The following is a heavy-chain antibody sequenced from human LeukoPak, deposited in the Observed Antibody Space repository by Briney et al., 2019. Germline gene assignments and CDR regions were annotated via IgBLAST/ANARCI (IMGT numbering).Heavy chain of an antibody. Sequence: SETLSLTCTVSGASLSSGSYHWSWIRQPAGKGLEWIGRIYPSGSTNYNPSLKSRVTISVDTSKNQFSLKLSSVTAADTAVYYCARDRQVDTQADYYMDVWGKGTTVTVSS. V-gene: IGHV4-61*10. J-gene: IGHJ6*03. D-gene: IGHD5-18*01. CDR1: GASLSSGSYH. CDR2: IYPSGST. CDR3: ARDRQVDTQADYYMDV.